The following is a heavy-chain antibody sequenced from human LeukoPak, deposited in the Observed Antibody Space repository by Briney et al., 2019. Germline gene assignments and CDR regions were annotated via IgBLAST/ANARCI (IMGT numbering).Heavy chain of an antibody. J-gene: IGHJ2*01. CDR3: AREANSPTARYWYFDL. D-gene: IGHD2-21*01. V-gene: IGHV4-59*01. CDR1: GGSINVYY. CDR2: ISYSGST. Sequence: PSETLSLTCSVSGGSINVYYWNWIRQSPGKGLEWIGSISYSGSTNYNPALKSRVTISLDTSENQFSLKLSSVTAADTAVYYCAREANSPTARYWYFDLWGRGTQVTVSS.